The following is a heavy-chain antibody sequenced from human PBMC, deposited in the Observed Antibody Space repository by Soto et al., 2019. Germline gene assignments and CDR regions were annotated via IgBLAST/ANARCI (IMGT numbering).Heavy chain of an antibody. CDR1: GFTFSSYA. Sequence: GGSLRLSCAASGFTFSSYAMSWVRQAPGKGLEWVSAISGSGGSTYYADSVKGRFTISRDNSKNTLYLQMNSLRAEDTAVYYCAKSDGGNSGVHSHDVYFDYWGQGTLVTVSS. D-gene: IGHD2-21*02. V-gene: IGHV3-23*01. J-gene: IGHJ4*02. CDR2: ISGSGGST. CDR3: AKSDGGNSGVHSHDVYFDY.